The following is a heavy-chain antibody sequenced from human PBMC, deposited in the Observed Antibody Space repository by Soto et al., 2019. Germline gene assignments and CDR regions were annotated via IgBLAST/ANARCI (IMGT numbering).Heavy chain of an antibody. D-gene: IGHD2-2*01. CDR3: ARSQCSSTSLEISSGCWYGMDV. Sequence: QVQLVQSGAEVKKPGSSVKVSCKASGGTFGSYAISWVRQAPGQGLEWMGGIIPIPGTANYAQKFQGRVTIAADESTSTAYMELSSLRSADTPVYCCARSQCSSTSLEISSGCWYGMDVRGQGTTVTVSS. CDR1: GGTFGSYA. CDR2: IIPIPGTA. J-gene: IGHJ6*02. V-gene: IGHV1-69*01.